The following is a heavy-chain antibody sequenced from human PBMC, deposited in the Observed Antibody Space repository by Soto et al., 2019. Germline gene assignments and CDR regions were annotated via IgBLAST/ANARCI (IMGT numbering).Heavy chain of an antibody. D-gene: IGHD4-17*01. Sequence: SETLSLTCTVSGGSISSYYWSWIRQPPGKGLEWIGYIYYSGSTNYNPSLKSRVTISVDTSKNQFSLKLSSVTAADTAVYYCARNTVSYGDIHPDYWGQATLVTVSS. CDR3: ARNTVSYGDIHPDY. J-gene: IGHJ4*02. CDR1: GGSISSYY. V-gene: IGHV4-59*08. CDR2: IYYSGST.